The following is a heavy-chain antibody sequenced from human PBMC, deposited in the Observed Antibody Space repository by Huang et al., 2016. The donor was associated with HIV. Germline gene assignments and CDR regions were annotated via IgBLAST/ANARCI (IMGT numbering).Heavy chain of an antibody. CDR3: ARAALVNNQYFDY. D-gene: IGHD5-18*01. J-gene: IGHJ4*02. CDR2: IIPIFGTT. CDR1: EGTFSSYS. Sequence: VQLIQSGAEVKKTGSSVRVSCRASEGTFSSYSIGWMRQAPGQGREGMGGIIPIFGTTTYAQKFQGRVSIAADESTSTAYMDLNSLRSEDTAVYYCARAALVNNQYFDYWGQGTLVTVSS. V-gene: IGHV1-69*13.